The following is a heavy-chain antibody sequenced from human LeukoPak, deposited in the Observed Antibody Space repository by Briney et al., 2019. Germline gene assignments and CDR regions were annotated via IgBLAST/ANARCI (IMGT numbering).Heavy chain of an antibody. Sequence: GGSLRLSCAASGFTFSNHGMNWVRQAPGKGLEWVSYISNNGNTIYYADSVKGRFSISRDNAKNSLLLQLNSLSAEDTAIYYCARGLRRGFCSSASCSVFDYWGQGTLVTVSS. CDR2: ISNNGNTI. D-gene: IGHD2-2*01. J-gene: IGHJ4*02. V-gene: IGHV3-48*03. CDR3: ARGLRRGFCSSASCSVFDY. CDR1: GFTFSNHG.